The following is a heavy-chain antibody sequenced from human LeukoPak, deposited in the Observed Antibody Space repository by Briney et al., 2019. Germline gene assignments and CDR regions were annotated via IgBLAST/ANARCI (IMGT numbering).Heavy chain of an antibody. J-gene: IGHJ4*02. CDR2: ISGSGGTT. D-gene: IGHD6-13*01. CDR1: GFTFSSYA. Sequence: GGSLRLSCAASGFTFSSYAMYWVRQAPGKGLEWASAISGSGGTTYYADSVKGRFTISRGNSKNTLYLQMNSLRAEDTAVYYCAKDQSRLIAAAGPFDYWGQGSLVTVSS. CDR3: AKDQSRLIAAAGPFDY. V-gene: IGHV3-23*01.